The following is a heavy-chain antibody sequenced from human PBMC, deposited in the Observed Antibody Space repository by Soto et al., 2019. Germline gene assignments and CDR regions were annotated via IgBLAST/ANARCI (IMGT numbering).Heavy chain of an antibody. J-gene: IGHJ4*02. D-gene: IGHD1-1*01. CDR1: GDSVSSLSYY. CDR2: IFNSGYT. V-gene: IGHV4-39*01. CDR3: ARHRRETGTFAQPLDS. Sequence: SETLSLTCTVSGDSVSSLSYYWSWIRQSPGKGPEWLGFIFNSGYTYYIPSLKSRVTMSVDTSTNQLSLNLNSVTAADTALYFCARHRRETGTFAQPLDSWGQGTLVTVSS.